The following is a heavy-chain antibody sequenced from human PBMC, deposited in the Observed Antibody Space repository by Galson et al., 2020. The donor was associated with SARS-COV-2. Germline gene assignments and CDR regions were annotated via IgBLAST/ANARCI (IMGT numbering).Heavy chain of an antibody. CDR1: GFTFSSYW. D-gene: IGHD3-10*01. Sequence: GESLKISCAASGFTFSSYWMTWVRQAPGKGLEWVANIKQDGSEKYYVDSVRGRFTISRDNAKNSLYLQMNSLRAEDTAVYYCARDRVGSGSYLYNNYGMDVWGQGTTVTVSS. CDR2: IKQDGSEK. V-gene: IGHV3-7*01. CDR3: ARDRVGSGSYLYNNYGMDV. J-gene: IGHJ6*02.